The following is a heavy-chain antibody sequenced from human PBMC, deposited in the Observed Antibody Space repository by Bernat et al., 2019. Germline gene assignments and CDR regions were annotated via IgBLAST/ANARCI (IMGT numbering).Heavy chain of an antibody. CDR1: GFTFGDYA. CDR2: IRNKAYGGTT. CDR3: ARDVYGGYFAC. Sequence: EVQLVESGGDLVQPGRSLRLSCTGSGFTFGDYAMTWVRQAPGKGLEWVGFIRNKAYGGTTDYAASVAGRFSISRDDSKNIAYLRMNSLKTEDTAVYYCARDVYGGYFACWAQGALVTVSS. D-gene: IGHD3-16*01. J-gene: IGHJ4*02. V-gene: IGHV3-49*04.